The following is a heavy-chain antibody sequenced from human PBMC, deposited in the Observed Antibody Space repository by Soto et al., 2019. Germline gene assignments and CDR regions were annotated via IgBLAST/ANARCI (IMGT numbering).Heavy chain of an antibody. CDR2: ISSSSSYI. D-gene: IGHD6-13*01. CDR3: ARGPTSIAAAGPRWGDWFDP. J-gene: IGHJ5*02. V-gene: IGHV3-21*01. Sequence: GGSLRLSCAASGFAFSTYAMNWVRQAPGKGLEWVSSISSSSSYIYYADSVKGRFTISRDNAKNSLYLQMNSLRAEDTAVYYCARGPTSIAAAGPRWGDWFDPWGQGTLVTVSS. CDR1: GFAFSTYA.